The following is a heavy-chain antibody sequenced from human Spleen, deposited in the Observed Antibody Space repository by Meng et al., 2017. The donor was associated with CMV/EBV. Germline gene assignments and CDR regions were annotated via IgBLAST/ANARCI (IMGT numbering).Heavy chain of an antibody. CDR2: IRSKANTYAT. V-gene: IGHV3-73*01. CDR3: TSSLKQYCRSGKCHSDYYYYGMDV. Sequence: GGSLRLSCAASGFTFSGSAMHWVRQASGKGLEWVGRIRSKANTYATAYAASVTGRFTISRDDSKSTAYLQMNSLKTEDTAVYYCTSSLKQYCRSGKCHSDYYYYGMDVWGQGTTVTVSS. J-gene: IGHJ6*02. CDR1: GFTFSGSA. D-gene: IGHD2-2*01.